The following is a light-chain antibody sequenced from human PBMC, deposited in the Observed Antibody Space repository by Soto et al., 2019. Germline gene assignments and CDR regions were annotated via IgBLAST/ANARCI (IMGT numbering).Light chain of an antibody. CDR2: DVS. CDR1: SSDVGAYNS. J-gene: IGLJ1*01. CDR3: SSYTSSNYYV. Sequence: QSVLTQPASVSGSPGQSIAISCTGTSSDVGAYNSVSWYQQYPGKAPKLMIHDVSNRPSGVSDRFSGSKSGNTASLTISGPQHEDDDDYYCSSYTSSNYYVLGSGTKVTVL. V-gene: IGLV2-14*01.